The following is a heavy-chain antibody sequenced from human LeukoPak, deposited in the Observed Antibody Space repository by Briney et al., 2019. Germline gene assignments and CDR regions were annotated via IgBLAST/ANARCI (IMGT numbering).Heavy chain of an antibody. D-gene: IGHD3-9*01. CDR2: FDPEDGET. CDR1: GYTLTELS. CDR3: ARDIDVLRYFDWLWDCYYFDY. J-gene: IGHJ4*02. Sequence: GASVKVSCKVSGYTLTELSMHWVRQAPGKGLEWMGGFDPEDGETIYAQKFQGRVTMTEDTSTDTAYMELSSLRSEDTAVYYCARDIDVLRYFDWLWDCYYFDYWGQGTLVTVSS. V-gene: IGHV1-24*01.